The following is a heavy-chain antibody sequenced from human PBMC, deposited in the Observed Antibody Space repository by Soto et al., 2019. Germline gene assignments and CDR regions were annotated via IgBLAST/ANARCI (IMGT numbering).Heavy chain of an antibody. J-gene: IGHJ4*02. CDR3: ARLPGIVAPGTVFLDN. D-gene: IGHD1-1*01. V-gene: IGHV5-51*01. CDR2: IYPGDSDT. Sequence: WIGWVRQMPGKGLEWMGIIYPGDSDTRYRPSFQGQVTISADKSSSTAYLQWNSLQASDTAMYYCARLPGIVAPGTVFLDNWGQGTMVTVSS. CDR1: W.